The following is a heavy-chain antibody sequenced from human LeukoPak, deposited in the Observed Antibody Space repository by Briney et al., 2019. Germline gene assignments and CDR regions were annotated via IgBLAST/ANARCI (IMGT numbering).Heavy chain of an antibody. J-gene: IGHJ3*02. Sequence: PGGSLRLSCAASGFTFSSYGMHWVRQAPGKGLEWVAVISYDGSNKYYADSVKGRFTISRDNSKNTLYLQMNSLRAEDTAVYYCAKGGEAFDIWGQGTMVTVSS. V-gene: IGHV3-30*18. CDR1: GFTFSSYG. CDR3: AKGGEAFDI. CDR2: ISYDGSNK.